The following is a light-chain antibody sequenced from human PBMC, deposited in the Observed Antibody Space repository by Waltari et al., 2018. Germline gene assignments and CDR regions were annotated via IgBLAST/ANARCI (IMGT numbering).Light chain of an antibody. Sequence: EIALTHSPGPLSLSPGETATLCCRASQSVTSISLTWYQQKLGQAPRLLIYGTSSRATGIPDRFSGSGSGTDFTLTISRLEPEDFAVYYCQQYDGEVVTFGGGTKVEI. CDR3: QQYDGEVVT. V-gene: IGKV3-20*01. CDR1: QSVTSIS. CDR2: GTS. J-gene: IGKJ4*01.